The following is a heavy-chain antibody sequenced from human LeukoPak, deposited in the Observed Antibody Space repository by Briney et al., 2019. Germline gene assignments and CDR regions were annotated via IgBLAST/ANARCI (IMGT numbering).Heavy chain of an antibody. Sequence: GASVKVSCKASGYTFTSTGICWVRQAPGQGLEWMGWVSAYNGNTNYAQKFQGRVTMTTDTSTSTAYMELRTLRSDDTAVYYCARSLRRLIAVAGYWGQGTLVTVSS. J-gene: IGHJ4*02. V-gene: IGHV1-18*01. CDR2: VSAYNGNT. D-gene: IGHD6-19*01. CDR3: ARSLRRLIAVAGY. CDR1: GYTFTSTG.